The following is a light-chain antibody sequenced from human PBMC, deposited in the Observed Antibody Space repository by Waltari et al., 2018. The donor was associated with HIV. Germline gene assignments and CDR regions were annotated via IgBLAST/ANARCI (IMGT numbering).Light chain of an antibody. J-gene: IGKJ3*01. CDR1: QNVDSW. CDR3: QQYLSDFYT. Sequence: IQMTQSPSILSAPVGDRITITCRASQNVDSWLAWYQQRPGRAPILLLYNASTLEYGVPARFTGSGSGTNFTLTINSLHPDDFATYYCQQYLSDFYTLGLGT. CDR2: NAS. V-gene: IGKV1-5*03.